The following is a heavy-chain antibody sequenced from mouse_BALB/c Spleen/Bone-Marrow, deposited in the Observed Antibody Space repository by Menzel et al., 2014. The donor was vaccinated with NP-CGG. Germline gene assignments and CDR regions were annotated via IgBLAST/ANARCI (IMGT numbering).Heavy chain of an antibody. CDR3: ARYWSGFAY. CDR1: GYTFTSSW. CDR2: IHPNSGNT. V-gene: IGHV1S130*01. J-gene: IGHJ3*01. D-gene: IGHD4-1*01. Sequence: VQLQESGSVLVRPGDSVKLSCKASGYTFTSSWMHWAKQRPGQGLEWIGEIHPNSGNTNYNEKFKGKATLTVDTSSSTAYVDLSSLTSEDSAVYYCARYWSGFAYWGQGTLVTVSA.